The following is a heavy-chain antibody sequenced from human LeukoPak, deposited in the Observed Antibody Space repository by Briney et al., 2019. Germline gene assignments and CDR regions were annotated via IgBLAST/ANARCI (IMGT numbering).Heavy chain of an antibody. D-gene: IGHD6-6*01. V-gene: IGHV3-11*01. CDR2: ISSSGSTI. J-gene: IGHJ6*03. CDR3: ARSTCSSSWGDYYYYYYMDV. CDR1: GFTFSGYY. Sequence: GGSLRLSCAASGFTFSGYYMSWIRQAPGKGLEWVSYISSSGSTIYYADSVKGRFTISRDNAKNSLYLQMNSLRAEDTAVYYCARSTCSSSWGDYYYYYYMDVWGKGTTVTVSS.